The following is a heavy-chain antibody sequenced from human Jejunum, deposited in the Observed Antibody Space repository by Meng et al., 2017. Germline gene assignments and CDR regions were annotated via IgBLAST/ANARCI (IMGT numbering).Heavy chain of an antibody. V-gene: IGHV3-30*01. Sequence: QVQLVASGGGVVQPGRSLRLSFPASGFTFSGYAMHWVRQAPGKGLEWLAVISDDGNRQYYPDSVKGRLTISRDNSRNTLFVQMNSLSAEDTAVYYCAKDGGIGFTDFDYWGQGTLVTVSS. D-gene: IGHD3-3*01. CDR3: AKDGGIGFTDFDY. J-gene: IGHJ4*02. CDR1: GFTFSGYA. CDR2: ISDDGNRQ.